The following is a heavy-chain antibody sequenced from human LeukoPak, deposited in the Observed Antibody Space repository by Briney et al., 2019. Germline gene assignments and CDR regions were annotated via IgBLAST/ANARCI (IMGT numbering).Heavy chain of an antibody. Sequence: GESLKISCAASGFTFISYWMSWVRQAPGKGLEWVANIKQDGSEKYYVDSVRGRFTISRDNAKKSLYLQMNSLRAEDTAVYYCARVNPLMAPGAFDIWGQGTMVTVSS. J-gene: IGHJ3*02. CDR3: ARVNPLMAPGAFDI. V-gene: IGHV3-7*04. D-gene: IGHD2-8*01. CDR2: IKQDGSEK. CDR1: GFTFISYW.